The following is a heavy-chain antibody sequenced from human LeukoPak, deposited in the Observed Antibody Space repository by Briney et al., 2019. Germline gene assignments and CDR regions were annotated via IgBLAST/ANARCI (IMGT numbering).Heavy chain of an antibody. D-gene: IGHD3-22*01. CDR3: ARSIPRYDGSAYYPDY. CDR2: IWYDGSND. J-gene: IGHJ4*02. CDR1: GFTFSGYG. Sequence: GGSLRLSCAASGFTFSGYGMHWVRQAPGKGLEWVAVIWYDGSNDDYADSVKGRFTISRDDSKSTLYLQMNSLRAEDTAIYYCARSIPRYDGSAYYPDYWGQGTLVTVSS. V-gene: IGHV3-33*01.